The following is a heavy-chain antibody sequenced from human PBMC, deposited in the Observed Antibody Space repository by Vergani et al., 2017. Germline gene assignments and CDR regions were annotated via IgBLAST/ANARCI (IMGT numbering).Heavy chain of an antibody. J-gene: IGHJ4*02. CDR2: ISAYNGNT. CDR1: GYTFTNYG. CDR3: ARVRSIVDCSSTSCYAYFDY. D-gene: IGHD2-2*01. V-gene: IGHV1-18*01. Sequence: QVQLVQSRAEVKKPGASVKVSCKASGYTFTNYGINWVRQAPGQGLEWMGWISAYNGNTNYAQKLQGRVTMTTDTSTSTAYMELRSLRSDDTAVDYCARVRSIVDCSSTSCYAYFDYWGQGTLVTVSS.